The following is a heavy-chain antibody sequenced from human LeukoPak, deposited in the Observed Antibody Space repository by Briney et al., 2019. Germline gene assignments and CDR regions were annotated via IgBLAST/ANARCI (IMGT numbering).Heavy chain of an antibody. CDR3: TRGYDSSGWLFDY. V-gene: IGHV3-49*04. D-gene: IGHD6-19*01. CDR1: GFTFSSYA. Sequence: GGSLRLSCAASGFTFSSYAMSWVRQAPGKGLEWVSHIRSKAYGGTTEYAASVKGRFTISRDDSKSIAYLQMSSLKTEDTAVYYCTRGYDSSGWLFDYWGQGTLVTVSS. CDR2: IRSKAYGGTT. J-gene: IGHJ4*02.